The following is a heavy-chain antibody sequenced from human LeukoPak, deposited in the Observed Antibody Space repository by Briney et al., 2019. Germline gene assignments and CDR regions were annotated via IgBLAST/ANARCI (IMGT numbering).Heavy chain of an antibody. CDR3: AREPLFTIFGVVTDY. CDR1: GFTFSSYA. Sequence: GGSLRLSCAASGFTFSSYAMPWVRQAPGKGLEWVAVISYDGSNKYYADSVKGRFTISRDNSKNTLYLQMNSLRAEDTAVYYCAREPLFTIFGVVTDYWGQGTLVTVSS. CDR2: ISYDGSNK. D-gene: IGHD3-3*01. V-gene: IGHV3-30-3*01. J-gene: IGHJ4*02.